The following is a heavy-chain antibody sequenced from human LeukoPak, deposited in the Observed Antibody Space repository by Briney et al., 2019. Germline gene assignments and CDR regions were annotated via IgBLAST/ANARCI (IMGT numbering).Heavy chain of an antibody. V-gene: IGHV3-23*01. D-gene: IGHD6-19*01. Sequence: QPGGSLRLSCAASGFTFSSYGMHWVRQAPGKGLEWVSAISGSGGSTYYADSVKGRFTISRDNSKNTLYLQMNSLRAEDTAVYYCAKDRSPNSVAGYYFDYWGQGTLVTVSS. CDR3: AKDRSPNSVAGYYFDY. J-gene: IGHJ4*02. CDR2: ISGSGGST. CDR1: GFTFSSYG.